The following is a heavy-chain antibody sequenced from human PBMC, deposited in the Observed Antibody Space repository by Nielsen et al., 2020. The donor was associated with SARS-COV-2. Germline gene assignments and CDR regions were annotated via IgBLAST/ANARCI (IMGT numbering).Heavy chain of an antibody. V-gene: IGHV3-53*01. J-gene: IGHJ6*02. D-gene: IGHD6-6*01. CDR2: IDVGGDT. CDR3: VKWVQLDLGYYYHGMDV. CDR1: GFTVSNNY. Sequence: GGSLRLSCAASGFTVSNNYMSWVRQAPGKRLEWVSVIDVGGDTDYTDSVKGRCTISRDNSKNTLYLQMNSLRVEDTAVYYCVKWVQLDLGYYYHGMDVWGQGTTVTVSS.